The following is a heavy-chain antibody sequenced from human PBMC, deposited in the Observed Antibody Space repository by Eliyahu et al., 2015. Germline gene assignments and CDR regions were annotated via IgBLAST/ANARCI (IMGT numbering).Heavy chain of an antibody. CDR1: GFSXTTNGLG. V-gene: IGHV2-5*02. D-gene: IGHD3-16*01. Sequence: QITLKESGPTLVKPTQTLTLTCTFSGFSXTTNGLGVGWIRQPPGKALEWLALIYWDDDKKYNPSLKSRLTVTKDTSRNQVVLTMTNMDPVDTATYYCAHYRGMIKSNWFDPWGQGTLVTVSS. CDR2: IYWDDDK. CDR3: AHYRGMIKSNWFDP. J-gene: IGHJ5*02.